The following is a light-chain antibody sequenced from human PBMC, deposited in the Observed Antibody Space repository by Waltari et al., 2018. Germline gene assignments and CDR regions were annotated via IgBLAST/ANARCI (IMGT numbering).Light chain of an antibody. V-gene: IGKV1-39*01. CDR1: QTISGY. Sequence: DIQMTQSPSSLSASVGARVTITCRASQTISGYLNWYQQKPGKAPKLLIYAASSLQSGVPSRFSGSGSGTDFTLTISSLQLEDFATYYCQQSYSTPRTFGQGTKVEIK. CDR2: AAS. CDR3: QQSYSTPRT. J-gene: IGKJ1*01.